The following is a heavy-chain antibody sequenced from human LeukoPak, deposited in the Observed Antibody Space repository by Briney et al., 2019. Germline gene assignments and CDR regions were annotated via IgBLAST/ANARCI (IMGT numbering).Heavy chain of an antibody. CDR1: GFTFSSYD. CDR3: AREGLRYFDWPMGGDNWFDP. Sequence: GGSLRLSCVASGFTFSSYDMHWVRQAPGKGLEWVAITPYDGTNNYYADSVKGRFTISRDNSKNTLYLQMNSLRAEDTAVYHCAREGLRYFDWPMGGDNWFDPWGQGTLVTVSS. J-gene: IGHJ5*02. CDR2: TPYDGTNN. D-gene: IGHD3-9*01. V-gene: IGHV3-30*03.